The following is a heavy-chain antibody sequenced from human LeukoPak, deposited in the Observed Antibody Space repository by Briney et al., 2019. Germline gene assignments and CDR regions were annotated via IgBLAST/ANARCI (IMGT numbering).Heavy chain of an antibody. CDR2: ISDSSSYI. Sequence: GGSLRLSCAASGFTFSTFSMHWVRQAPGKGLEWVSSISDSSSYIYYADSVKGRFTIPRDDANSSLYLQMNSLRVEDTAVYFCARDPQYFFDSSGFDYWGQGSLVDLSS. CDR3: ARDPQYFFDSSGFDY. CDR1: GFTFSTFS. D-gene: IGHD3-22*01. J-gene: IGHJ4*02. V-gene: IGHV3-21*01.